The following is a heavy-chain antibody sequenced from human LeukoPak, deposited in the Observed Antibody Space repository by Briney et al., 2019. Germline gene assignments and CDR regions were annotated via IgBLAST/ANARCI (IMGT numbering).Heavy chain of an antibody. J-gene: IGHJ6*02. D-gene: IGHD3-22*01. Sequence: PGGSLRLSCAASGFTFSSYAMHWVRQAPGKGLEWVAVISYDGSNKYYADSVKGRFTISRDNSKNTLYLQMNSLRAEDTAVYYCARVRDSSGYYWCYYYYYGMDVWGQGTTVTVSS. V-gene: IGHV3-30-3*01. CDR1: GFTFSSYA. CDR2: ISYDGSNK. CDR3: ARVRDSSGYYWCYYYYYGMDV.